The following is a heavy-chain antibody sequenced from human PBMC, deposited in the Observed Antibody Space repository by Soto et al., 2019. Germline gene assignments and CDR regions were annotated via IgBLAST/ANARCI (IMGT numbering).Heavy chain of an antibody. CDR3: ARQIYERSGYYDAY. V-gene: IGHV4-39*01. CDR2: IYSLGNT. J-gene: IGHJ4*02. D-gene: IGHD3-22*01. Sequence: QMQLQESGPGLVKPSETLSLTCTVSGGSISSSSYYWGWIRQPPGQGLEWLGTIYSLGNTYYTPSLKSRVPISVDKSKSELFLKLSSVTAPDTAVDYGARQIYERSGYYDAYWGQGTRVTVSS. CDR1: GGSISSSSYY.